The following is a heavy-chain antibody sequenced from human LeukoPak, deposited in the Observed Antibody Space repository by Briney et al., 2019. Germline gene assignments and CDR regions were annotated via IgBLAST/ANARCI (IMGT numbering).Heavy chain of an antibody. J-gene: IGHJ4*02. Sequence: PGGSLRLSCAVSGFTFRSHEMNWVRQAPGKGLEWISYISTSGSIIYYADSVKGRFTISRDNARNSLFLQMGSLKVEDTAVYYCARVSYNSDWYFDQWGQGTLVTVSS. CDR3: ARVSYNSDWYFDQ. V-gene: IGHV3-48*03. CDR1: GFTFRSHE. D-gene: IGHD6-19*01. CDR2: ISTSGSII.